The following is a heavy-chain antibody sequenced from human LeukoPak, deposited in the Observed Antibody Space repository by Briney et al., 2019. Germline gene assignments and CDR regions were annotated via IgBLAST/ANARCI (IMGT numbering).Heavy chain of an antibody. Sequence: GSLRLSCAASGFTFSSYEMNWVRQAPGKGLEWIGEIYHSGSTNYNPSLKGRVTISVDKSKNQFSLKLSSVTAADTAVYYCASGIAAAGTDYWGQGTLVTVSS. V-gene: IGHV4-4*02. CDR3: ASGIAAAGTDY. D-gene: IGHD6-13*01. CDR2: IYHSGST. CDR1: GFTFSSYE. J-gene: IGHJ4*02.